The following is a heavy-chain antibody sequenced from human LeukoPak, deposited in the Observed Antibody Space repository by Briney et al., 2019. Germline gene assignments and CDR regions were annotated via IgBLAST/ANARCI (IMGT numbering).Heavy chain of an antibody. Sequence: GGSLRLSCAASGFTFDDYAMHWVRQAPGKGLEWVSGISWNSGSIGYADSVKGRFTISRDNAKNSLYLQMNSLRAEDTALYYCAKEQGTQSSGWTYDAFDIWGQGTMVTVSS. V-gene: IGHV3-9*01. CDR2: ISWNSGSI. J-gene: IGHJ3*02. CDR3: AKEQGTQSSGWTYDAFDI. CDR1: GFTFDDYA. D-gene: IGHD6-19*01.